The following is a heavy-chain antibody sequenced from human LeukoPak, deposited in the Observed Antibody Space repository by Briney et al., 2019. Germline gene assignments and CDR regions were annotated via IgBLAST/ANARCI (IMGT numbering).Heavy chain of an antibody. CDR1: GFTFTSYY. J-gene: IGHJ4*02. D-gene: IGHD5-12*01. CDR3: ARAHSGYAYLCLN. CDR2: INPSGGIT. V-gene: IGHV1-46*01. Sequence: ASVKVSFKSSGFTFTSYYMHWVRQAPGQGLEWMGIINPSGGITNYAQEFHGRVTMTMDPSTSTVYMELSSMRSEGTAVYYCARAHSGYAYLCLNWGQGTMVTVSS.